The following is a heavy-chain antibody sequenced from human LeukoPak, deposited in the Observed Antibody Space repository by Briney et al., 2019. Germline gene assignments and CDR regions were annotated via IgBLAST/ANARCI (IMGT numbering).Heavy chain of an antibody. Sequence: PGGSLRLSCAAPGLTFSSYWMLWVRQAPGKGLVWVSRLHSDGNSTAYADSVKGRFTISRDNAKNTLYLQMNTLRAEDTAVYYCAIRRGYTYGDDYWGQGTLVTVSS. CDR2: LHSDGNST. D-gene: IGHD5-18*01. CDR1: GLTFSSYW. CDR3: AIRRGYTYGDDY. J-gene: IGHJ4*02. V-gene: IGHV3-74*03.